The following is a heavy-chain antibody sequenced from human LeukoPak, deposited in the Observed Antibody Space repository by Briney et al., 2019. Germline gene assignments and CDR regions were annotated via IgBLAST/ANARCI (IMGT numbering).Heavy chain of an antibody. Sequence: GGSLRLSCAASGFTFSSYSMNWVRQAPGKGLEWVSSISSSSSYIYYADSVKGRFTISRDNAKNSLYLQMNSLRAEDTAVYYCAKDGGDYGDFMFDSWGQGTLVTVSS. V-gene: IGHV3-21*01. J-gene: IGHJ5*01. CDR1: GFTFSSYS. D-gene: IGHD4-17*01. CDR2: ISSSSSYI. CDR3: AKDGGDYGDFMFDS.